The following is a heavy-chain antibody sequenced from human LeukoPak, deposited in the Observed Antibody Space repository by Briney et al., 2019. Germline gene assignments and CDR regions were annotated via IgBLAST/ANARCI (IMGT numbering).Heavy chain of an antibody. V-gene: IGHV3-23*01. CDR3: AKVHQDVVVVPAAADYFDY. CDR2: ISGNSGLT. Sequence: PGGSLRLSCAASGFTFRNYAMGWVRQAPGGGLEWVSTISGNSGLTYYAASVRGRFTISRDNAKNTLYLQLNSLTAEDTAVYYCAKVHQDVVVVPAAADYFDYWGQGTLVTVSS. J-gene: IGHJ4*02. CDR1: GFTFRNYA. D-gene: IGHD2-2*01.